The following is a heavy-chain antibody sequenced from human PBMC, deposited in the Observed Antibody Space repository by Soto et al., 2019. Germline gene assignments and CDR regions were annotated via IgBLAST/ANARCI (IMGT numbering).Heavy chain of an antibody. CDR1: GGTFSSYA. V-gene: IGHV1-69*13. J-gene: IGHJ6*02. Sequence: SVKVSCKASGGTFSSYAISWVRQAPGQGLEWMGGIIPIFGTANYAQKFQGRVTITADESTSTAYMELSSLRSEDTAVYYCARDYEIRNYYGSGRKHYYYGMDVWGQGTTVTVSS. CDR3: ARDYEIRNYYGSGRKHYYYGMDV. CDR2: IIPIFGTA. D-gene: IGHD3-10*01.